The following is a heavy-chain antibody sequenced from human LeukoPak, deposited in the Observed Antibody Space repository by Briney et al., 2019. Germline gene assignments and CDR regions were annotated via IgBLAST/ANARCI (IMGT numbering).Heavy chain of an antibody. CDR1: GFTFSSYW. CDR3: ARARYSSSWFRIDY. V-gene: IGHV3-7*01. J-gene: IGHJ4*02. D-gene: IGHD6-13*01. Sequence: GGSLRLSCAASGFTFSSYWMSWVRQAPGKGLEWVANIKQDGSEKYYVDSVKGRFTISRDNAKNSLYLQMNSLRAEDTAVYYCARARYSSSWFRIDYWGQGTLVTVSS. CDR2: IKQDGSEK.